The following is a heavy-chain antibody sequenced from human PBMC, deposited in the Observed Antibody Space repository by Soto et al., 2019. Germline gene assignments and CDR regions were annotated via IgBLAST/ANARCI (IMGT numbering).Heavy chain of an antibody. CDR3: AKDQIEEGDGYNWYAFDI. CDR1: GFTFSSYG. V-gene: IGHV3-30*18. CDR2: ISYDGSNK. D-gene: IGHD5-12*01. J-gene: IGHJ3*02. Sequence: QVQLVESGGGVVQPGRSLRLSCAASGFTFSSYGMHWVRQAPGKGLEWVAVISYDGSNKYYADSVKGRFTISRDNSKNTLYLQMNSLRAEDTAVYYCAKDQIEEGDGYNWYAFDIWGQGTMVTVSS.